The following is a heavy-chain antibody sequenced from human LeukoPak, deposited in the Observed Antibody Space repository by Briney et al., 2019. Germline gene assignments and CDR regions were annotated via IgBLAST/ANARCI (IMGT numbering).Heavy chain of an antibody. CDR2: IYSGGSI. J-gene: IGHJ6*02. CDR1: GFTVSSNY. Sequence: PGGSLRLSCAASGFTVSSNYMSWVRQAPGKGLEWVSVIYSGGSIYYADSVKGRFTISRDNSKNTLYLQMNSLRAEDTAVYYCARENPYYYGMDVWGQGTTVTVSS. CDR3: ARENPYYYGMDV. V-gene: IGHV3-53*01.